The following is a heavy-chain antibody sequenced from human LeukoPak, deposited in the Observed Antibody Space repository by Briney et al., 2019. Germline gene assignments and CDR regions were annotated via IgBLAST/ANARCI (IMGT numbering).Heavy chain of an antibody. CDR2: ISGSGGST. Sequence: GGSLRLSCAASGFTFSSYAMSWVRQAPGKGLEWVSAISGSGGSTYYADSVKGRFTISRDNSKNTLYLQMNSLRAEDTAVYYCAKDPADIVVVVAAETDAFDIWGQGTMVTVSS. V-gene: IGHV3-23*01. J-gene: IGHJ3*02. CDR1: GFTFSSYA. CDR3: AKDPADIVVVVAAETDAFDI. D-gene: IGHD2-15*01.